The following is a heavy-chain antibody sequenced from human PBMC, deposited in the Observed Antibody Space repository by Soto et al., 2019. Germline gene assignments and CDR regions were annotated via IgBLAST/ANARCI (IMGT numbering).Heavy chain of an antibody. CDR2: ISYDGSNK. CDR1: GFTFSHYA. D-gene: IGHD3-9*01. CDR3: AREVILTGYRYGNLDH. V-gene: IGHV3-30*09. Sequence: QVQLVESGGGVVQPGRSLRLSCAASGFTFSHYAMHWVRQAPGKGLEWVAVISYDGSNKYYADSVKGRFAISRDNSKTTLYVQLNSLRAEDTAVYYCAREVILTGYRYGNLDHWGQGTLVTVSS. J-gene: IGHJ4*02.